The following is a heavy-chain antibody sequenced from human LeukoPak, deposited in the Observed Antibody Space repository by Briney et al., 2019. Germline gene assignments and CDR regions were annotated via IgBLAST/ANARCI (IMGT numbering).Heavy chain of an antibody. D-gene: IGHD6-13*01. V-gene: IGHV4-39*07. CDR2: IYYSGST. Sequence: SETLSLTCTVSGGSISSSSYYWGWIRQPPGKGLEWIGSIYYSGSTYYNPSLKSRVTISVDTSKNQFSLKLSSVTAADTAVYYCARASRIAAAGPWFDPWGQGTLVTVSS. CDR3: ARASRIAAAGPWFDP. CDR1: GGSISSSSYY. J-gene: IGHJ5*02.